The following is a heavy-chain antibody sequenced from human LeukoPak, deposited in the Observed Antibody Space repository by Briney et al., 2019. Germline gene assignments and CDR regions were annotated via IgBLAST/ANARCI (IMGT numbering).Heavy chain of an antibody. J-gene: IGHJ4*02. CDR2: IRYDGSNK. CDR1: GFTFSSYG. Sequence: PGGSLRLSCVASGFTFSSYGIHWVRQAPGKGLEWVAFIRYDGSNKYYADSVKGRFTISRDNAKNSLYLQMNSLRAEDMALYYCARGVYYYDSSKGFFDYWGQGTLVTVSS. CDR3: ARGVYYYDSSKGFFDY. D-gene: IGHD3-22*01. V-gene: IGHV3-30*02.